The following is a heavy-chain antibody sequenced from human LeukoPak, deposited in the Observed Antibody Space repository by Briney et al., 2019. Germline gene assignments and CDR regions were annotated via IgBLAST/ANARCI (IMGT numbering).Heavy chain of an antibody. V-gene: IGHV4-4*07. CDR3: ARGHTLLWFGSNDY. CDR1: GGSISSYY. D-gene: IGHD3-10*01. CDR2: IYTSGST. J-gene: IGHJ4*02. Sequence: PSETLSLTCTVSGGSISSYYWSWIRQPAGKGLEWIGRIYTSGSTNYNPSLKSRVTMSVDTSKNQFSLKLSSVTAADTAVYYCARGHTLLWFGSNDYWGQGTLVTVSS.